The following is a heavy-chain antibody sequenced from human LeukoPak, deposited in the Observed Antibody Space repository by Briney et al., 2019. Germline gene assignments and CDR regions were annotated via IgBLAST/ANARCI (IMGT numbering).Heavy chain of an antibody. D-gene: IGHD3-22*01. CDR2: ISYSGNT. J-gene: IGHJ4*02. CDR1: GGSISSSGYY. CDR3: AAYYHDTSGYFG. V-gene: IGHV4-39*01. Sequence: SETLSLTCSVSGGSISSSGYYWGWIRQPPGKGLEWIGSISYSGNTYYNPSLRSRVTISVDTSKNQFSLKLASVTAADTAVYYCAAYYHDTSGYFGCGQGTLVTVSS.